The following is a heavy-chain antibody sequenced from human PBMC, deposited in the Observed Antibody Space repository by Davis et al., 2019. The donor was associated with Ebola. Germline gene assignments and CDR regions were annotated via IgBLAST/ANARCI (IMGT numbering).Heavy chain of an antibody. CDR3: ARDPAIGQPLSTLDV. J-gene: IGHJ3*01. CDR1: GFSFNTYG. Sequence: GESLKISCAASGFSFNTYGMNWVRQAPGKGLEWLAVIWYDGSREYIAESMKGRFTISRDNSRNTLFLQVNSLRVEDTAVYYCARDPAIGQPLSTLDVWGQGTTVTVAS. CDR2: IWYDGSRE. D-gene: IGHD1-14*01. V-gene: IGHV3-33*01.